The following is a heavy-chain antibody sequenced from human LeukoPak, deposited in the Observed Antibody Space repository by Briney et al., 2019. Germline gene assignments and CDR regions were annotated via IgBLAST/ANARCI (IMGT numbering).Heavy chain of an antibody. CDR2: ISGSGGST. Sequence: GGSLRLSCAASGFTFSSYAMSWVRQAPGKGLEWVSAISGSGGSTYYADSVKGRFTSSRDNSKNTLYLQMNSLRAEDTAVYYCAKALKSIAAAGTLDYWGQGTLVTVSS. D-gene: IGHD6-13*01. V-gene: IGHV3-23*01. CDR3: AKALKSIAAAGTLDY. CDR1: GFTFSSYA. J-gene: IGHJ4*02.